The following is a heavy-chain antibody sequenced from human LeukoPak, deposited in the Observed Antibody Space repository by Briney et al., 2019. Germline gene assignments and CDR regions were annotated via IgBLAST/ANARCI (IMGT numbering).Heavy chain of an antibody. CDR2: IWYDGSQK. Sequence: SGGSLRLSCAASGFTFSRNGMHWVRQAPGRGLEWVACIWYDGSQKYFADSVKGRFTISRDNTMNTLYLQMNSLRAEDTAVYYCARIYGSTWTLDSWGQGTLVTVSS. V-gene: IGHV3-33*01. CDR3: ARIYGSTWTLDS. J-gene: IGHJ4*02. CDR1: GFTFSRNG. D-gene: IGHD6-13*01.